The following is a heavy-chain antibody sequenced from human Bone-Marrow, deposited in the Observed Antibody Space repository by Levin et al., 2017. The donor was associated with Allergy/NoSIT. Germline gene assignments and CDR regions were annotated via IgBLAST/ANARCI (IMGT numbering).Heavy chain of an antibody. CDR1: GFTFNNYA. J-gene: IGHJ4*02. CDR3: AKAGNIIWDDYGDYVGH. Sequence: GGSLRLSCAASGFTFNNYAMNWVRQAPGKGLEWVSVISGSGATTYYADSVKGRFTLSRDDSKNTVYLQMNSLRAEDTAVYYCAKAGNIIWDDYGDYVGHWGQGTLVTVSS. CDR2: ISGSGATT. V-gene: IGHV3-23*01. D-gene: IGHD4-17*01.